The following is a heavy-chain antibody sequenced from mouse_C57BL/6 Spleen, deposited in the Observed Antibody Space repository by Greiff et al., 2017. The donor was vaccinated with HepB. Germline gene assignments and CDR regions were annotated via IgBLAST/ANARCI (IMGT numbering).Heavy chain of an antibody. CDR1: GYTFTSYW. CDR3: ARVDGNYPYYFDY. CDR2: IYPSDSET. Sequence: VQLQQPGAELVRPGSSVKLSCKASGYTFTSYWMDWVKQRPGQGLEWIGNIYPSDSETHYNQKFKDKATLTVDKSSSTAYMQLSSLTSEDSAVYYCARVDGNYPYYFDYWGQGTTLTVSS. J-gene: IGHJ2*01. D-gene: IGHD2-1*01. V-gene: IGHV1-61*01.